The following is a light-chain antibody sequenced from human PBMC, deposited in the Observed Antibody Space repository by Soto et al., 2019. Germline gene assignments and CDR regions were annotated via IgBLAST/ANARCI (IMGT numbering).Light chain of an antibody. Sequence: EIVMTQSQAPLSVSPGERVTLSCRASQSVSCLAWYQHKPGQPPRLLIYGASTRATGIPARFSGSGSGTDFTLTISSLQSEDSAVYFYQQCSDWPLFTFGQGTRLE. CDR1: QSVSC. V-gene: IGKV3-15*01. CDR3: QQCSDWPLFT. CDR2: GAS. J-gene: IGKJ5*01.